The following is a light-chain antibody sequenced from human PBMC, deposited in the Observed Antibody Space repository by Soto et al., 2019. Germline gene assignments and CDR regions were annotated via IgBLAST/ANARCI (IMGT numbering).Light chain of an antibody. CDR2: DVS. CDR1: SSDVGGYNY. Sequence: QSALTQPASVSGSPGQSITISCTGTSSDVGGYNYVSWYQHNPDKAPKLMIFDVSNRPSGVSNRFSGSKSGNTASLTISGLQAEDEAEYYCNSYTSTSTVVFGGGTKLTVL. J-gene: IGLJ2*01. V-gene: IGLV2-14*03. CDR3: NSYTSTSTVV.